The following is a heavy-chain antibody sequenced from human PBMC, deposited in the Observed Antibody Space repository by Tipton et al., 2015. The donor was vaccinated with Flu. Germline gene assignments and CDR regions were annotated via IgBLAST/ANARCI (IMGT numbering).Heavy chain of an antibody. CDR3: AREETSTLTD. V-gene: IGHV4-39*02. CDR2: IHYSGRT. J-gene: IGHJ4*02. CDR1: GGSISSSSYY. Sequence: TLSLTCTVSGGSISSSSYYWSWTRQPPGKGLEWMGSIHYSGRTFYKPSLKSRVTISVDTSKNQFSLKLSSVTAADTAVYYCAREETSTLTDWGQGTLVTVSS. D-gene: IGHD2-8*02.